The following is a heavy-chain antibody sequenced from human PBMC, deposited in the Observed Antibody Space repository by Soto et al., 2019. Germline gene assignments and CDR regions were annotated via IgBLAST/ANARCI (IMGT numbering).Heavy chain of an antibody. CDR1: GFSFSRYW. Sequence: EVQLVESGGGLVQPGGSLRLSCAASGFSFSRYWMHWVRQAPGKGLVWVSHINPDGSSTSYADSVKGRFTISRDNAKNTVDRQMNSLRVEDTAVYYCARVSPWGLRQADWYFDLWGRGTLVTVSS. D-gene: IGHD3-16*01. CDR3: ARVSPWGLRQADWYFDL. CDR2: INPDGSST. V-gene: IGHV3-74*01. J-gene: IGHJ2*01.